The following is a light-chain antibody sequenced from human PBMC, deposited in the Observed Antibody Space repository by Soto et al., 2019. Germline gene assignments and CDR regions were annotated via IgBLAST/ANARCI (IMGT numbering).Light chain of an antibody. CDR1: QSINNW. CDR3: QQYENYAT. CDR2: RAS. J-gene: IGKJ1*01. V-gene: IGKV1-5*03. Sequence: DIQMTQSPSTLSASVGDRVTITCRASQSINNWLAWYQHKPGEAPKLLMYRASNLADGVPSRFSGSGSGTEYTLTVSSLQPDDFASYYCQQYENYATFGQGTRVEIK.